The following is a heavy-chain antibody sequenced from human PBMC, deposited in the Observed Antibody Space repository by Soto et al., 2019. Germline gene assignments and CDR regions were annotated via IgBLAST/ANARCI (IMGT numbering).Heavy chain of an antibody. CDR2: ISKSSTTI. CDR1: GFTLGTYS. J-gene: IGHJ6*02. Sequence: LSCIASGFTLGTYSMTWVRQAPGKGLEWLSYISKSSTTINYADSVKGRFTISRDNAKNSVYLEMSSLRDGDSAVYYCARDPPNSYYYGMDVWGQGSPVTVCS. CDR3: ARDPPNSYYYGMDV. V-gene: IGHV3-48*02.